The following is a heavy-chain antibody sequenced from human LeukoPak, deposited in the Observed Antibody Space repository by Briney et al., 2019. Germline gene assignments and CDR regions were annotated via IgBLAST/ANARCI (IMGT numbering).Heavy chain of an antibody. CDR2: ISYDGSNK. Sequence: PGGSLRLSCAASGFTLSSYGMHWVRQAPGKGLEWVAVISYDGSNKYYADSVKGRFTISRDNSKNTLYLQMNSLRAEDTAVYYCARTRAYYYDSSGYYCDYWGQGTLVTVSS. CDR3: ARTRAYYYDSSGYYCDY. D-gene: IGHD3-22*01. CDR1: GFTLSSYG. V-gene: IGHV3-30*03. J-gene: IGHJ4*02.